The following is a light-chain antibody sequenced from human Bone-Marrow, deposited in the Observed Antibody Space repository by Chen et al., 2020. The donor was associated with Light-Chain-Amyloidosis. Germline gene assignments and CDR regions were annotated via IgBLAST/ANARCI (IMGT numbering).Light chain of an antibody. V-gene: IGLV3-25*03. J-gene: IGLJ2*01. Sequence: SYYLTQPPSVSLSPGHTARITCSGDDLPTKYAYWYQQKPGQAPVLVIHRDTERPSGISERFSGSSSGTTATLTISGVQAEDEADYHCQSADSSGTYEVIFGGGTKLTVL. CDR1: DLPTKY. CDR2: RDT. CDR3: QSADSSGTYEVI.